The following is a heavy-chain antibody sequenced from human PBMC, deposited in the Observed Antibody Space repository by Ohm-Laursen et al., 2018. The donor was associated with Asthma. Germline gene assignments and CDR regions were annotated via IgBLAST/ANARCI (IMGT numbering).Heavy chain of an antibody. CDR2: ISYSGST. CDR1: GGSISSGGYY. V-gene: IGHV4-31*03. Sequence: TLSLTCTVSGGSISSGGYYWSWIRQHPGKGLEWIGYISYSGSTYYNPSLRSRVTISVDTSKNQFSLKLSSVTAADTAVYYCARAPTGWVTFDIWGQGTMVTVSS. CDR3: ARAPTGWVTFDI. J-gene: IGHJ3*02. D-gene: IGHD1-1*01.